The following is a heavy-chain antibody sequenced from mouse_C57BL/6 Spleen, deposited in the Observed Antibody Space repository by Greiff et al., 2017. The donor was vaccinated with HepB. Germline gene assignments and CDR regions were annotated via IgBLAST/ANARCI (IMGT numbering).Heavy chain of an antibody. CDR3: TRSWYSGSSYGFAY. Sequence: VQLQQSGAELVRPGASVKLSCTASGFNIKDYYMHWVKQRPEQGLEWIGRIDPEDGDTEYAQKFQGKATMTADTSSNTSYLQLSSLTSEGTAVYYCTRSWYSGSSYGFAYWGQGTLVTVSA. V-gene: IGHV14-1*01. D-gene: IGHD1-1*01. J-gene: IGHJ3*01. CDR2: IDPEDGDT. CDR1: GFNIKDYY.